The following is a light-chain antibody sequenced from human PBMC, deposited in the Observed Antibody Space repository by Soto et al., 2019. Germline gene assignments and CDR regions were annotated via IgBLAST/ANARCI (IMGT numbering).Light chain of an antibody. V-gene: IGLV1-40*01. CDR2: DNN. CDR1: SSNIGAGYD. CDR3: QSYDNILSVV. J-gene: IGLJ2*01. Sequence: QSALTQPPSVSGAPGQGVTISCTGSSSNIGAGYDVHWYQHRPGTAPKLLFYDNNSRPSGVPDRFSGSKSGTSASLAITGLQAEDEADYYCQSYDNILSVVFGGGTKLTVL.